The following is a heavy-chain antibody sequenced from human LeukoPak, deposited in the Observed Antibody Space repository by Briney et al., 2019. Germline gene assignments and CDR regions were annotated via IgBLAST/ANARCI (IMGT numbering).Heavy chain of an antibody. CDR2: IYTSGST. Sequence: SETLSLTCTVSGGSISSYYWSWIRQPPGKGLEWIGYIYTSGSTNYNPSLKSRVTISADRSKNQFSLKLSSVTAADTAVYYCARGLGDEKGSRFDYWGQGTLVTVSS. CDR1: GGSISSYY. D-gene: IGHD4-17*01. CDR3: ARGLGDEKGSRFDY. V-gene: IGHV4-4*09. J-gene: IGHJ4*02.